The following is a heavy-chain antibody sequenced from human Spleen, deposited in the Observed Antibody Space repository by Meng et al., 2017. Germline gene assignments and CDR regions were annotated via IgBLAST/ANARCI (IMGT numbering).Heavy chain of an antibody. CDR3: ARQTKYDFWIIH. CDR2: IYYSGST. J-gene: IGHJ4*02. V-gene: IGHV4-61*01. Sequence: VPLQESGPGLVRPSETLSLTCPVSGGSVSSGSYYWSWIRQPPGKGLEWIGYIYYSGSTNYNPSLKSRVTISVDTSKNQFSLKLSSVTAADTAVYYCARQTKYDFWIIHWGQGTLVTVSS. D-gene: IGHD3-3*01. CDR1: GGSVSSGSYY.